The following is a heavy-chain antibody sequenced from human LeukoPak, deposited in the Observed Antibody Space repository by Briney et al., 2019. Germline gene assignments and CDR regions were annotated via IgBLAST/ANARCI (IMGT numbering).Heavy chain of an antibody. CDR2: INPNSGGT. J-gene: IGHJ3*02. V-gene: IGHV1-2*02. CDR3: ARSGDIVVVPAASDAFDI. D-gene: IGHD2-2*01. Sequence: ASVKVSCKASGYTFTSYGISWVRQAPGQGLEWMGWINPNSGGTNYAQKFQGRVTMTRDTSISTAYMELSRLRSDDTAVYYCARSGDIVVVPAASDAFDIWGQGTMVTVSS. CDR1: GYTFTSYG.